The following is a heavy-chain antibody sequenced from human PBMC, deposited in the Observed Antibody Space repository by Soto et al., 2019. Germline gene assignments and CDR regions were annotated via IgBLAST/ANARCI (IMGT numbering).Heavy chain of an antibody. CDR3: ARTDLNFVVPTAYVYFDP. CDR2: INARGVTI. D-gene: IGHD2-2*01. J-gene: IGHJ5*02. V-gene: IGHV3-11*01. Sequence: GGSLRLSCAASGFIFSDFYMSWIRQAPWKGLEWLSCINARGVTIYSADSVKGRFTISRDNAKNSLFFQLNRLRAEDTAVYYCARTDLNFVVPTAYVYFDPWGRGTLVTVSS. CDR1: GFIFSDFY.